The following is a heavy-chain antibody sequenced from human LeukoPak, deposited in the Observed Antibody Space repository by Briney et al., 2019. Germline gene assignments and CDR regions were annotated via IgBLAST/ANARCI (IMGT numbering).Heavy chain of an antibody. V-gene: IGHV4-39*01. J-gene: IGHJ5*02. CDR2: IYYSGST. CDR1: GGSISSSSYY. D-gene: IGHD2-2*01. CDR3: ARHRGLGYCTTTSCYHLDWCDP. Sequence: SETLSLTCTVSGGSISSSSYYWGWIRQPPGKGLEWIASIYYSGSTYYNPSLKSRVTISVDTSKNQFSLKLSSVTAADTAVYYCARHRGLGYCTTTSCYHLDWCDPWGQGALVTVSS.